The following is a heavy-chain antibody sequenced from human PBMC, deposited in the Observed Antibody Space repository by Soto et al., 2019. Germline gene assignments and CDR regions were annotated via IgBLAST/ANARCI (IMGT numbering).Heavy chain of an antibody. D-gene: IGHD1-20*01. CDR1: GFTFSSYW. CDR3: ARDNWNDGDYFDY. V-gene: IGHV3-7*01. CDR2: IKQDGSEK. J-gene: IGHJ4*02. Sequence: GGSLRLSCAASGFTFSSYWMSWVRQAPGKGLEWGANIKQDGSEKYYVDSVKGRFTISRDNAKNSLYLQMNSLRAEDTAVYYCARDNWNDGDYFDYWGQGTLVTVSS.